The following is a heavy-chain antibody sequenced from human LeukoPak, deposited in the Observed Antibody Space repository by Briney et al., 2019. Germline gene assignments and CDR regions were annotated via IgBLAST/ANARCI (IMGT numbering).Heavy chain of an antibody. CDR2: IDDSGNT. D-gene: IGHD3-10*01. V-gene: IGHV4-59*01. CDR1: GGSISSYY. J-gene: IGHJ3*02. CDR3: ARSDYHNSGSHTVFDAFDI. Sequence: SETLSLTCTVSGGSISSYYWSWIRRPPGKGLEWIGYIDDSGNTNYNPSLKSQVIISVDKSKNQFSLKLSFVTAADTAMYYCARSDYHNSGSHTVFDAFDIWGQGTRVTVSS.